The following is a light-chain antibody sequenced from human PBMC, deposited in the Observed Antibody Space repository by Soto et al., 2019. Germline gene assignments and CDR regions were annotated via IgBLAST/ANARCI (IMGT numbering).Light chain of an antibody. CDR1: QSVSDY. CDR3: QQYSSWPFT. V-gene: IGKV3-11*01. CDR2: DAS. Sequence: EIVLTQSPASLSLSPGERATLSCRAGQSVSDYLAWYQQKPGQPPRLLFFDASNRATGVPARFSAGGSGTDFTLIISSLQSEDSAIYYCQQYSSWPFTFGPGTKVAIE. J-gene: IGKJ3*01.